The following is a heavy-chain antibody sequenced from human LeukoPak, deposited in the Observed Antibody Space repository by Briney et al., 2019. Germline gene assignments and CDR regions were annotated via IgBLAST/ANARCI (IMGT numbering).Heavy chain of an antibody. CDR1: GYTFTGYY. CDR3: ASPLWGYFYGIDV. J-gene: IGHJ6*02. CDR2: MNPNSGGT. D-gene: IGHD3-10*01. Sequence: ASVKVSCKASGYTFTGYYMHWVRQAPGQGLEWMGWMNPNSGGTNYAQKFQGRVTMTRDTSISTAYMELSSLISDDTAVYYCASPLWGYFYGIDVWGQGTTVTVSS. V-gene: IGHV1-2*02.